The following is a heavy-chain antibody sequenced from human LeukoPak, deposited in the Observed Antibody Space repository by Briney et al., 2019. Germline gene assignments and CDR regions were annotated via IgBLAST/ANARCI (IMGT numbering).Heavy chain of an antibody. D-gene: IGHD4-17*01. V-gene: IGHV1-2*06. Sequence: ASVKVSCKASGYTFTGYYMHWVRQAPGQGLEWMGRIDPNSGGTNYAQKFQGRVTMTRDTSISTAYMELGRLRSDDTAVYYCARRVDYGDYCFDSWGQGTLVTVSS. CDR2: IDPNSGGT. CDR3: ARRVDYGDYCFDS. J-gene: IGHJ4*02. CDR1: GYTFTGYY.